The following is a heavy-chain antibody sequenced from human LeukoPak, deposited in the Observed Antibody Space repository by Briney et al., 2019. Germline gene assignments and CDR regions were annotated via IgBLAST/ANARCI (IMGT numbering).Heavy chain of an antibody. D-gene: IGHD3-10*01. CDR1: GFTFSSYA. V-gene: IGHV3-30-3*01. J-gene: IGHJ3*02. Sequence: PGGSLRLSCAASGFTFSSYAMHWVRQAPGKGLEWVAVISYDGSNKYYADSVKGRFTISRDNSKNTLYLQMNSLRAEDTAVYYCARGGTMVRGVIAALTPAFDIWGQGTMVTVSS. CDR2: ISYDGSNK. CDR3: ARGGTMVRGVIAALTPAFDI.